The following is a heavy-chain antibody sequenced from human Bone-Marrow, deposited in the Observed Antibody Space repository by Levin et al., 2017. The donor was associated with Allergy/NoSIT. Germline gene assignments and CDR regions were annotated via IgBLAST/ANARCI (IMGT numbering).Heavy chain of an antibody. CDR2: ISWSTSKI. Sequence: GGSLRLSCAASGFSFDDYAMHWVRQAPGKGLEWVSGISWSTSKIDYADSVKGRFTISRDNAKNSLYLQMNSLRAEDTALYYCTRDTRAIWSGYSHFDYWGQGALVTVSS. D-gene: IGHD3-3*01. V-gene: IGHV3-9*01. J-gene: IGHJ4*02. CDR1: GFSFDDYA. CDR3: TRDTRAIWSGYSHFDY.